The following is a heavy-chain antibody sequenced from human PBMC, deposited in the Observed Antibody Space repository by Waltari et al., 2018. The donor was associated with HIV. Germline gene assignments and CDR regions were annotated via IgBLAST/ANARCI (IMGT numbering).Heavy chain of an antibody. CDR2: ISSTGGIK. D-gene: IGHD3-16*01. CDR3: AREARGSRWGDWYFDL. J-gene: IGHJ2*01. V-gene: IGHV3-30*04. CDR1: GFTFKNYT. Sequence: QVDLLESGGGVVQSGRSLRLSGVASGFTFKNYTFHWVRQAPGKGREWMATISSTGGIKYYADSAKGRFTIARDNSKNTVYLQLNRLTPEDTAVYLCAREARGSRWGDWYFDLWGRGTRVTVSS.